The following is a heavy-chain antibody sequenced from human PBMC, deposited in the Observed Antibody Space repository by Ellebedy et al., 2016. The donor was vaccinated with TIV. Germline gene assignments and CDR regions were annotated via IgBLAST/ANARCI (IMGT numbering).Heavy chain of an antibody. CDR2: ISRSGST. V-gene: IGHV4-34*01. J-gene: IGHJ4*02. Sequence: MPLETLSLTCTISGESLIYYSWHWIRQAPGKGLGWIGEISRSGSTDYNPSLTSRVTISMGTSNKEFSLNLRSVTAADTAVYYCARGLRFRTRSTSGHFDSWGQGTLVTVSS. D-gene: IGHD2-2*01. CDR3: ARGLRFRTRSTSGHFDS. CDR1: GESLIYYS.